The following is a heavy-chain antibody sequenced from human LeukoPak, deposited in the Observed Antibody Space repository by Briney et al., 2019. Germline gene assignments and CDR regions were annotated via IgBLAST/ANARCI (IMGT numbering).Heavy chain of an antibody. CDR2: VFDDGSSQ. CDR3: ASAVRVAPVGLWRASDGLLAGDY. V-gene: IGHV3-30*03. Sequence: GGSLRLSCAASGFTFNSYVMHWVRQAPGKGLEWVAYVFDDGSSQYYADSVKGRFAISRDNSKNTVYLQMTSLRPEDTAVYYCASAVRVAPVGLWRASDGLLAGDYWGQGTLVTVSS. D-gene: IGHD3-9*01. J-gene: IGHJ4*02. CDR1: GFTFNSYV.